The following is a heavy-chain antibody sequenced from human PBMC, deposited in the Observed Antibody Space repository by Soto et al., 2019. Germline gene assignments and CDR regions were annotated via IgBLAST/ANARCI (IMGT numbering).Heavy chain of an antibody. V-gene: IGHV3-30-3*01. CDR1: GFTFSDYA. Sequence: QEQLVESGGGVAKPGTSLRLSCAASGFTFSDYAFHWVRQAPVKGLERVALLSYDGSNNYYADSVKGRVSVSRDNSRNTLNMQLNSLSPEDTAMYYCARETTREDSSRYYLDIWGQGTMVTVSS. CDR3: ARETTREDSSRYYLDI. D-gene: IGHD3-9*01. CDR2: LSYDGSNN. J-gene: IGHJ3*02.